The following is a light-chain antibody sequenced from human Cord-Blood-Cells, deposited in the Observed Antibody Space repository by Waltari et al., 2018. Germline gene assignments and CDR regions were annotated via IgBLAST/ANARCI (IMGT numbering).Light chain of an antibody. V-gene: IGLV2-11*01. CDR1: SSDVGGYNY. J-gene: IGLJ1*01. CDR2: DVS. Sequence: QSALTQPRSVSGSPGQSVTTSCTGTSSDVGGYNYVSWYQQPPGKAPKLMIYDVSKRPSGVPDRFSGSKSGNTASLTISGLQAEDEADYYCCSYAGSYTYVFGTGTKVTVL. CDR3: CSYAGSYTYV.